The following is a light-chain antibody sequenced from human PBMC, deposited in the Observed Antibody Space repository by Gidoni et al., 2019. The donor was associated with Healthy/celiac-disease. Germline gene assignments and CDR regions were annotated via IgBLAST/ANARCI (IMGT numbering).Light chain of an antibody. CDR2: DAS. CDR1: KSVSSY. Sequence: ELMLTQSPAPLSLSPGEIATLSCRASKSVSSYLCLYQQQPGQAPRLLISDASNRATGTPARFSGSGAGKDFTPISSILEPEDFAVYYCQQRSNWPETFGPGTKVDIK. V-gene: IGKV3-11*01. CDR3: QQRSNWPET. J-gene: IGKJ3*01.